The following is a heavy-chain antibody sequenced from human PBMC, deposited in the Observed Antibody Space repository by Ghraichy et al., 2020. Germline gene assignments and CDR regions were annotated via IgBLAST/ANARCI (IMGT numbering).Heavy chain of an antibody. CDR1: GGSFSGYY. D-gene: IGHD4-17*01. CDR2: INHSGST. Sequence: SETLSLTCAVYGGSFSGYYWSWIRQPPGKGLEWIGEINHSGSTNYNPSLKSRVTISVDTSKNQFSLKLSSVTAAYTAVYYCASSYGDLGLYYFDYWGQGTLVTVSS. V-gene: IGHV4-34*01. J-gene: IGHJ4*02. CDR3: ASSYGDLGLYYFDY.